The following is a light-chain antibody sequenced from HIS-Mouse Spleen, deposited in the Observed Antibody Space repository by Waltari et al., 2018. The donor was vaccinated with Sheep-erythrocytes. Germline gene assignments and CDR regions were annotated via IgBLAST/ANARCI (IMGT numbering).Light chain of an antibody. CDR2: DVS. V-gene: IGLV2-11*01. Sequence: QSALTQPRSVSGSPGPSVTISCTGTSSDVGGYNYVSWYQQHPGKAPKLMIYDVSTRPSGVPDRFSGSKSGNTASLTISGLQAEDEADYYCCSYAGSYNHVFATGTKVTVL. CDR3: CSYAGSYNHV. J-gene: IGLJ1*01. CDR1: SSDVGGYNY.